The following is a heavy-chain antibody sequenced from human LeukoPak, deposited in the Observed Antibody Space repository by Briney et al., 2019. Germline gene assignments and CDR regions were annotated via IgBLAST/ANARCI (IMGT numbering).Heavy chain of an antibody. V-gene: IGHV3-7*05. J-gene: IGHJ4*02. CDR1: GFSFSTYW. Sequence: PGGSLRLSCAASGFSFSTYWMTWVRQAPGRGLEWVANTNQEGSEKSYVDSVKGRFTISRDNAKSSLYLQMNSLRAEDTAVYYCARHAWRFDSWGQGTLVTVSS. CDR2: TNQEGSEK. CDR3: ARHAWRFDS. D-gene: IGHD2-2*01.